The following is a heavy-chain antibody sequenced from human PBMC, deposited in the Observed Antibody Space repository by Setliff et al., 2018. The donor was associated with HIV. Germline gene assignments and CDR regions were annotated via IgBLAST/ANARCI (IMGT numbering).Heavy chain of an antibody. J-gene: IGHJ4*02. CDR3: EVAGQ. Sequence: SETLSLTCTVSGGSISRGSYSWGWIRQPPGKGLEWIGSISYTGITNYNPSLKSRVTISVDTSKNQFSLKLRSVTAADTAVYYCEVAGQWGQGTLVTVSS. CDR1: GGSISRGSYS. V-gene: IGHV4-39*07. CDR2: ISYTGIT. D-gene: IGHD6-19*01.